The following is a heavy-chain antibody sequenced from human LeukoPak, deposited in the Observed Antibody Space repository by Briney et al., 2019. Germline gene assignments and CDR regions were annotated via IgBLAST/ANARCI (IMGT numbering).Heavy chain of an antibody. CDR2: VNPNSGGT. Sequence: ASVKVSCTASGYTFTGYYMHWVRQAPGQGLEWMGWVNPNSGGTNYAQKFQGRVTMTRDTSISTAYMELSRLRSDDTAVYYCAGDYYDSSGLDYWGQGTLVTVSS. CDR1: GYTFTGYY. V-gene: IGHV1-2*02. CDR3: AGDYYDSSGLDY. J-gene: IGHJ4*02. D-gene: IGHD3-22*01.